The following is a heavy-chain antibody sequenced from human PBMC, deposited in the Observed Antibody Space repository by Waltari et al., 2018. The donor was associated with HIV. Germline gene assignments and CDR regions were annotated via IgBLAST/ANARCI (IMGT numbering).Heavy chain of an antibody. CDR2: ISYDGSNK. CDR3: ARDPQYCSSTSCSYYFDY. J-gene: IGHJ4*02. CDR1: GFTFSNYA. Sequence: QVQLVESGGGVVQPGRSLRLSCAASGFTFSNYAMHWVRQAPGKWLGWVAVISYDGSNKYYADSVKGRFTISRDNSKNTLYLQMNSLRAEDTAVYYCARDPQYCSSTSCSYYFDYWGQGTLVTVSS. D-gene: IGHD2-2*01. V-gene: IGHV3-30-3*01.